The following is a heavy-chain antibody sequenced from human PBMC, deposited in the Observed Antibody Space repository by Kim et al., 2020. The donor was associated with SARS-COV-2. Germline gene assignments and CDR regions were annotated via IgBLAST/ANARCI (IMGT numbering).Heavy chain of an antibody. Sequence: SETLSLTCTVSGGSISSLREFWSWIRQPPAKGLEWIGCISYSGNSHYNPSLKSRVSISPQTSENQFSLDLTSVTAADTATYYCARGQPLDYSRQG. CDR3: ARGQPLDY. D-gene: IGHD2-2*01. CDR2: ISYSGNS. J-gene: IGHJ4*02. V-gene: IGHV4-39*07. CDR1: GGSISSLREF.